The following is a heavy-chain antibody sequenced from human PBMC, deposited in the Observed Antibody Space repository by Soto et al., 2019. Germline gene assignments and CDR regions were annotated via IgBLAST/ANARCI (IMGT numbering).Heavy chain of an antibody. CDR3: AGGRTAMVPDFDY. J-gene: IGHJ4*02. V-gene: IGHV4-31*03. Sequence: QVQLQESGPGLVKPSQTLSLTCTVSGGSISSGGYYWSWIRQHPGKGLEWIGYIYYSGSTYYNPSLKSRVTISVNTSKNQFSLKLSSVTAADTAVYYCAGGRTAMVPDFDYWGQGTLVTVSS. CDR2: IYYSGST. D-gene: IGHD5-18*01. CDR1: GGSISSGGYY.